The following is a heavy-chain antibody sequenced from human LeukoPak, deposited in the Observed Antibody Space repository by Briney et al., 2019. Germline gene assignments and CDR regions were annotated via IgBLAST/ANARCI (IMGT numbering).Heavy chain of an antibody. CDR1: GFTSTTYG. V-gene: IGHV3-30*03. CDR2: ISNDGSNK. CDR3: PGNPYGLGSYYNNCFAP. J-gene: IGHJ5*02. D-gene: IGHD3-10*01. Sequence: GRSLRLSCAASGFTSTTYGMHWVRQAPGKGLEWVAVISNDGSNKYYADPVKGRFTISRDNSKNTVYLQIDSLRADDTAVYYWPGNPYGLGSYYNNCFAPGGQGPLVTVSS.